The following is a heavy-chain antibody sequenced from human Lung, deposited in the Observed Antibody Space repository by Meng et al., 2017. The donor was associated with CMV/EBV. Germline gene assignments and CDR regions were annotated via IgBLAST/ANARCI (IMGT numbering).Heavy chain of an antibody. Sequence: GESLKISCAASGFIFSSYGMHWVRQAPGKGLEWVAFIRYDGSNKYYADSVKGRFTISRDNSKNTLYLQMNSLRAEDTAVYYCAKDGWGKATSRIDYWGQGTXVTGSS. V-gene: IGHV3-30*02. J-gene: IGHJ4*02. CDR3: AKDGWGKATSRIDY. CDR2: IRYDGSNK. CDR1: GFIFSSYG. D-gene: IGHD6-19*01.